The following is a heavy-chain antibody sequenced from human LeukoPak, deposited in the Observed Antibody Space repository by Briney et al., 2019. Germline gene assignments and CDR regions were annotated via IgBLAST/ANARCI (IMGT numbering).Heavy chain of an antibody. CDR3: VRGSSWYGYAYFDF. Sequence: GRSLRLSCAASGFTFMSFGMHWVRQAPGKGLEWVAVIWFDGSNEYYADSVKGRFTISRDNSENRLYLQMNSLSAEDTALYYCVRGSSWYGYAYFDFWGQGTLVTVSS. V-gene: IGHV3-33*01. J-gene: IGHJ4*02. CDR1: GFTFMSFG. CDR2: IWFDGSNE. D-gene: IGHD6-13*01.